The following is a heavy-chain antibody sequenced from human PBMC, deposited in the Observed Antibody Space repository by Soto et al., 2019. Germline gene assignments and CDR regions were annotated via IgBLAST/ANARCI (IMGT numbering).Heavy chain of an antibody. CDR1: GFTFSAYD. J-gene: IGHJ4*02. Sequence: PXGSLRLSCLPSGFTFSAYDWCWVRQSPGKGLEWVSSIGVSDGYTYYADSVKGRFTISRDNSENTLYLQMNDLRAEDTAVYYCVKDIPAWRQVWGYDYWGQGTLVTVSS. CDR3: VKDIPAWRQVWGYDY. CDR2: IGVSDGYT. V-gene: IGHV3-23*01. D-gene: IGHD5-18*01.